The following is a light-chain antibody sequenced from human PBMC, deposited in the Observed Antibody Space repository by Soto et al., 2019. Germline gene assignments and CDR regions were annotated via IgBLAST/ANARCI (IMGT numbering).Light chain of an antibody. V-gene: IGLV2-8*01. Sequence: QSVLTQPPSASGSPGQSVTISCTGTSSDVGGYNFVSWYQQHPGKAPKLMIYEGSEQPSGVPDRCSGSKSGNAASLTVSGLQAEEEADYYCSSYAGSNIVVFGGGTKLTVL. CDR3: SSYAGSNIVV. J-gene: IGLJ2*01. CDR1: SSDVGGYNF. CDR2: EGS.